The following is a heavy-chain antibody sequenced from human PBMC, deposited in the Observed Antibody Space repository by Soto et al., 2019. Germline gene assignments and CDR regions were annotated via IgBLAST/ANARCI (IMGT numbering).Heavy chain of an antibody. J-gene: IGHJ6*02. V-gene: IGHV3-7*01. CDR2: IKQDGSEK. Sequence: EVQLVESGGGLVQPGGSLRLSCAASGFTFGNYWMNWVRQAPGKGLEWVANIKQDGSEKYYMDSVKGRFTISRDNARNLLYLQMNSLRAEDTALYYCAGRNAMDVWGQGTTVTVSS. CDR3: AGRNAMDV. CDR1: GFTFGNYW.